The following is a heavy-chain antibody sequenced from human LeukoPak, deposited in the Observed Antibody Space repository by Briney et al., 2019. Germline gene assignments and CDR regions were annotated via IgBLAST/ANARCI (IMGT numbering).Heavy chain of an antibody. CDR2: IRSKAYGGTT. J-gene: IGHJ4*02. CDR3: TRVPRRGIDY. D-gene: IGHD3-16*01. V-gene: IGHV3-49*04. CDR1: GFTFGDYA. Sequence: GRSLRLSCTASGFTFGDYAMSWVRQAPGKGLEWVGFIRSKAYGGTTEYAASVKGRFTISRDDSKSIACLQMNSLKTEGTAVYYCTRVPRRGIDYWGQGTLATVSS.